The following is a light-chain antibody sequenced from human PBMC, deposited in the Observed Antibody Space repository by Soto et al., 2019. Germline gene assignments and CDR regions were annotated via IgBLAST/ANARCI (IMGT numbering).Light chain of an antibody. CDR1: QSIRTS. CDR2: DAS. Sequence: EVVLTQSPATLSLSPGERATLSCRASQSIRTSLAWYQQKPGQAPRLVIFDASNRANGVPARFGGSGSGTDFTLTINSLEPEDFAVYYCQQYGSSGTFGQGTKVDIK. CDR3: QQYGSSGT. V-gene: IGKV3-11*01. J-gene: IGKJ1*01.